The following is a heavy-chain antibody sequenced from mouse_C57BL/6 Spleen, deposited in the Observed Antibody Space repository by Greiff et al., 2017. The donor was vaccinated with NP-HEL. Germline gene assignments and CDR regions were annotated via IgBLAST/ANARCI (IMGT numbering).Heavy chain of an antibody. D-gene: IGHD1-2*01. CDR1: GYAFSSYW. V-gene: IGHV1-80*01. CDR3: ARWLPLYYFDY. Sequence: VQLQESGAELVKPGASVKISCKASGYAFSSYWMNWVKQRPGKGLEWIGQIYPGDGDTNYNGKFKGKATLTADKSSSTAYMQLSSLTSEDSAVYFCARWLPLYYFDYWGKGTTLTVSS. CDR2: IYPGDGDT. J-gene: IGHJ2*01.